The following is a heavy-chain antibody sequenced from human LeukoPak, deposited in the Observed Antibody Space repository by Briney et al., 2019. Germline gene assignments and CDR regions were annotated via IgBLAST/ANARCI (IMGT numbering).Heavy chain of an antibody. CDR2: IDPNSGDT. J-gene: IGHJ4*02. Sequence: ASVKVSCEASGYTFTAYYIHWVRQAPGQGLEWMAWIDPNSGDTWSAPLFQGRVTMTRDTSITTASMELTWLSSDDTAVYYCATGVATAFTYWGQGTLLTVSS. V-gene: IGHV1-2*02. CDR1: GYTFTAYY. CDR3: ATGVATAFTY. D-gene: IGHD5-18*01.